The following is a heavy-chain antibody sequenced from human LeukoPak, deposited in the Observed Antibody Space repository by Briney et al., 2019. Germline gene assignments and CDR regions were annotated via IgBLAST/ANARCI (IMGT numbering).Heavy chain of an antibody. V-gene: IGHV1-18*01. J-gene: IGHJ3*02. D-gene: IGHD2-15*01. CDR1: GYTFTSYG. Sequence: ASVKVSCKASGYTFTSYGISWVRQAPGQGLEWMGWISTYNGNTNYAQKLQGRVTMTTDTSTSTAYMELRSLRSDDTAVYYCAREPPVDMGYAFDIWGQGTMVTVSS. CDR3: AREPPVDMGYAFDI. CDR2: ISTYNGNT.